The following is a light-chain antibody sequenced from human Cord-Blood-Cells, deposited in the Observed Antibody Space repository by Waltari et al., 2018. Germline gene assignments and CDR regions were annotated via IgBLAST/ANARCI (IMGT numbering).Light chain of an antibody. J-gene: IGLJ1*01. V-gene: IGLV1-51*01. CDR3: GTWDSSLSAYV. CDR1: SSNIGNNY. CDR2: DHN. Sequence: QSVLTQPPSVSAAPGQKVTISCSGSSSNIGNNYVSWYQQPPGKAPKLLIYDHNKRPSGIPDRFSGAKSGTSATLCITGLQTGDEADYYCGTWDSSLSAYVFGTGTKVTVL.